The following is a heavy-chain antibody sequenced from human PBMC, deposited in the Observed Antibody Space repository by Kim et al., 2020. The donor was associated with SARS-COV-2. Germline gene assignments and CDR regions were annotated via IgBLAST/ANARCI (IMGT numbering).Heavy chain of an antibody. CDR3: ERDLRGGNGG. CDR2: INAGNGNT. D-gene: IGHD2-15*01. V-gene: IGHV1-3*01. Sequence: ASVKVSCKASGYTFTSYAVHWVRQAPGQRREWMGGINAGNGNTKNSQRFQGRVTITRDTSASKAYMELSSLRSEETAVYYCERDLRGGNGGWGQGTLVTVSS. J-gene: IGHJ1*01. CDR1: GYTFTSYA.